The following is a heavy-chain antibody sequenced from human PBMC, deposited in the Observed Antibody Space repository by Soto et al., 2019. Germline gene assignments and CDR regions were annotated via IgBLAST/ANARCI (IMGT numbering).Heavy chain of an antibody. D-gene: IGHD4-17*01. CDR2: IYHSGST. Sequence: ASETLFLTCAVSGGSLSRGGYSWSWIRQPPGKGLEWVDYIYHSGSTYYNPSLKSRVTISVDRSKNQFSLKLSSVTAADTAVYYCARRYGVYFDYWGQGTLVTVSS. CDR1: GGSLSRGGYS. V-gene: IGHV4-30-2*01. J-gene: IGHJ4*02. CDR3: ARRYGVYFDY.